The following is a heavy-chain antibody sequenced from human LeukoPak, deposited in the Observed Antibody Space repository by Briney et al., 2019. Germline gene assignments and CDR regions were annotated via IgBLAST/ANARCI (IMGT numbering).Heavy chain of an antibody. J-gene: IGHJ4*02. Sequence: PGGSLRLSCAASGFTFSSYSMNWVRQAPGKGLEWASSISSSSSYIYYADSVKGRFTISRDNAKNSLYLQMNSLRAEDTAVYYCARGHYDSSGYYYLTASFDYWGQGTLVTVSS. CDR1: GFTFSSYS. V-gene: IGHV3-21*01. D-gene: IGHD3-22*01. CDR2: ISSSSSYI. CDR3: ARGHYDSSGYYYLTASFDY.